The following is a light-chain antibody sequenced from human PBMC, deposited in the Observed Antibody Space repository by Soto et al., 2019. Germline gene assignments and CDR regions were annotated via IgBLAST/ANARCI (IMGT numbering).Light chain of an antibody. Sequence: EVVLTQSPVTLSLSQGERATLSCRASQSVSSSYLAWYQQKPGQAPSLLIYGASSRSTGIPDRFSGSGSGTDFTITISRLEPEDFAVYYCQQYDTSIWAYTFGQGTKLEIK. J-gene: IGKJ2*01. CDR2: GAS. CDR1: QSVSSSY. CDR3: QQYDTSIWAYT. V-gene: IGKV3-20*01.